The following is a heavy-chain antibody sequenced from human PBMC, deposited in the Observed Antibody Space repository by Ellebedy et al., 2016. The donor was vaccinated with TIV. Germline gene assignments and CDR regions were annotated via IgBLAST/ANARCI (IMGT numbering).Heavy chain of an antibody. CDR2: IYYSGST. D-gene: IGHD2-15*01. CDR1: GGSISSGGYY. CDR3: ARVYCSGGSCYSDNWFDP. Sequence: MPSETLSLTCTVSGGSISSGGYYWSWIRQHPGKGLEWIGYIYYSGSTYYHPSLKSRVTISVDTSKNQFSLKLSSVTAADTAVYYCARVYCSGGSCYSDNWFDPWGQGTLVTVSS. J-gene: IGHJ5*02. V-gene: IGHV4-31*03.